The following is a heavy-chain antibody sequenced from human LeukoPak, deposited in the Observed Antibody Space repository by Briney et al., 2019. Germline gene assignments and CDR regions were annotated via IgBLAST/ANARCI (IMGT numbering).Heavy chain of an antibody. Sequence: PSETLSLTCIVSGDSITNHYWSLICQPPVKGLEWIGEINHSGGTNYNPSLKSRVTISVDTSKKQFSLKLSSVTAADTAVYYCARGVDYYGVWGQGTLVTVSS. V-gene: IGHV4-34*01. CDR3: ARGVDYYGV. J-gene: IGHJ4*02. D-gene: IGHD3-10*01. CDR1: GDSITNHY. CDR2: INHSGGT.